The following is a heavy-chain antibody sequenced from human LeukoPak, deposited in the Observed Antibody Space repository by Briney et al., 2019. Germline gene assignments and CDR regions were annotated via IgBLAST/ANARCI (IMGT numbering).Heavy chain of an antibody. J-gene: IGHJ4*02. V-gene: IGHV4-39*07. CDR1: GGSISSSSYY. CDR2: IYYSGST. D-gene: IGHD1-1*01. Sequence: SETLSLTCTVSGGSISSSSYYWGWIRQPPGKGLEWIGSIYYSGSTYYNPSLKSRVTISVDTSKNQFSLKLSSVTAADTAVYYCARTIANWNDRGFDYWGQGTLVTVSS. CDR3: ARTIANWNDRGFDY.